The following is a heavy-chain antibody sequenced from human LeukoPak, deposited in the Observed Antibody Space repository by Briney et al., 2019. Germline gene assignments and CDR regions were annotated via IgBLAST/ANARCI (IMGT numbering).Heavy chain of an antibody. J-gene: IGHJ6*03. CDR1: GYTFSIYY. Sequence: ASVKVSCKASGYTFSIYYIHWVRQAPGQGLEWMGIINPTGGSTSYAQKFQGRVALTRDTSTSTVYMELSSLRSEDTAVYYCAREARVSYDQFYYYYYYMDVWGKGTTVTVSS. CDR3: AREARVSYDQFYYYYYYMDV. D-gene: IGHD1-26*01. V-gene: IGHV1-46*01. CDR2: INPTGGST.